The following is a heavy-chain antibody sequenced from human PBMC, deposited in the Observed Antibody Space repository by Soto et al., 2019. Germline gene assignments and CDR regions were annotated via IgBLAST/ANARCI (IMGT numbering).Heavy chain of an antibody. CDR3: ARVNTIFGVVINNWFDP. J-gene: IGHJ5*02. CDR2: IYYSGST. D-gene: IGHD3-3*01. Sequence: SETLSLTCTVSGGSVSSGSYYWSWIRQPPGKGLEWIGYIYYSGSTNYNPSLKSRVTISVDTSKNQFSLKLSSVTAADTAVYYCARVNTIFGVVINNWFDPWGQGTLVTVPQ. V-gene: IGHV4-61*01. CDR1: GGSVSSGSYY.